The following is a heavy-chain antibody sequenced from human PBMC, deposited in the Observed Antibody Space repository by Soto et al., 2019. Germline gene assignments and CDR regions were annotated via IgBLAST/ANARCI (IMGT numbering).Heavy chain of an antibody. Sequence: GGSLRLSCAASGFTFSNAWTSWVRQAPGKGLEWVGRIKSKTDGGTTDYAAPVKGRFTISRDDSKNTLYLQMNSLKTEDTAVYYCTTGKRIRGTRYYFDYWGQGTLVTVSS. D-gene: IGHD1-7*01. J-gene: IGHJ4*02. CDR1: GFTFSNAW. V-gene: IGHV3-15*01. CDR2: IKSKTDGGTT. CDR3: TTGKRIRGTRYYFDY.